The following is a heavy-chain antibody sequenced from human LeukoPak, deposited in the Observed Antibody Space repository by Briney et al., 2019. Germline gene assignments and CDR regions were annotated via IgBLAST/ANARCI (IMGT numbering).Heavy chain of an antibody. J-gene: IGHJ4*02. CDR1: GGSISTSNSY. Sequence: SETLSLTCAVSGGSISTSNSYWGWLRRPPGKGLEWVRSIYYSGNTYYNPSLKSRVTISVDTSKNHFSLKLSSVTAADTAVYYCARGGYYSCGYLFDYWGQGTLVTVSS. D-gene: IGHD3-22*01. V-gene: IGHV4-39*02. CDR2: IYYSGNT. CDR3: ARGGYYSCGYLFDY.